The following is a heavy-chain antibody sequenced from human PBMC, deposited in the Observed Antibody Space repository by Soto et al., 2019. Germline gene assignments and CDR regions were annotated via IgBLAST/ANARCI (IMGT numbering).Heavy chain of an antibody. D-gene: IGHD3-16*01. J-gene: IGHJ3*02. CDR3: ARGGAWAFDI. CDR1: GGSFSGYS. Sequence: QVQLQQWGAGLLKPSETLSLTCTVYGGSFSGYSWTLIRQPPGKGLEWIGEINHGGSTSYNPPLKSRVTISLDTSKNQFSLNLISVTAADTAVYYCARGGAWAFDIWGQGTMVTVSS. V-gene: IGHV4-34*01. CDR2: INHGGST.